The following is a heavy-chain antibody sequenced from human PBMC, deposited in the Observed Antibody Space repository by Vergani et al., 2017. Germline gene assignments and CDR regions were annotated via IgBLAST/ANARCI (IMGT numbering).Heavy chain of an antibody. CDR3: ARADILTGWSWFDP. V-gene: IGHV3-21*02. J-gene: IGHJ5*02. D-gene: IGHD3-9*01. CDR2: ISSGGGDI. CDR1: GFTFDTYT. Sequence: EVQLLESGGGLVQPGGSRRLSCAGAGFTFDTYTMAYVRQAPGKGLEWVATISSGGGDIFYADSVKGRFTISRDNSKNTLFLQMNSLRAEDTAVYYCARADILTGWSWFDPWGQGTLVTVSS.